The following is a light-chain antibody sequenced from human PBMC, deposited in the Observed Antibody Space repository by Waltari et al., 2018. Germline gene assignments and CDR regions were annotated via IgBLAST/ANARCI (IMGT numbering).Light chain of an antibody. Sequence: ELLFTHSSATLYLSPGERPTFPCRASQSVTSALDWYQQKPGQAPRLLIYVASNRATGIPDRFSGSGSGTDFSLTISRLEPEVFAVYYCQHYVRLPATFGQGTKVEIK. V-gene: IGKV3D-20*02. CDR2: VAS. CDR3: QHYVRLPAT. J-gene: IGKJ1*01. CDR1: QSVTSA.